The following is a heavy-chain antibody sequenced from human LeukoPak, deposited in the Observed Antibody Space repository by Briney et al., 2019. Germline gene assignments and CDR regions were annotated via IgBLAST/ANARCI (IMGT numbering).Heavy chain of an antibody. Sequence: GASVKVSCKASGYTFTSYAISWVRQAPGQGLEWMGWISAYNGNTNYAQKLQGRVTMTTDTSTSTAYMELRSLRSDDTAVYYCARDIVATIGGYYYMDVWGKGTTVTVSS. CDR1: GYTFTSYA. J-gene: IGHJ6*03. CDR3: ARDIVATIGGYYYMDV. V-gene: IGHV1-18*01. CDR2: ISAYNGNT. D-gene: IGHD5-12*01.